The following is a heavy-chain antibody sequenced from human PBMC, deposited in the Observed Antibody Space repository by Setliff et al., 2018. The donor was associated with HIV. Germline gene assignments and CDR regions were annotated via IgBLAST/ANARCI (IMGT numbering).Heavy chain of an antibody. CDR3: ARDYCGGDCYGWFDP. J-gene: IGHJ5*02. D-gene: IGHD2-21*02. CDR2: IIPIFGTA. V-gene: IGHV1-69*05. CDR1: GGTFSSYA. Sequence: SVKVSCKASGGTFSSYAISWVRQAPGQGLEWMGGIIPIFGTANYAQKFQGRVTITTDESTSTAYMELSSLRSEDTAVYYCARDYCGGDCYGWFDPWGQGTLVTVTS.